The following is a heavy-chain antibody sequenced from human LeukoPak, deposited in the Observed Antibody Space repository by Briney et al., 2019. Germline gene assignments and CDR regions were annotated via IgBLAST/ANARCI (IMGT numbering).Heavy chain of an antibody. D-gene: IGHD6-25*01. CDR2: INHSGST. Sequence: SETLSLTCAVYGGSFSGYYWSWIRQPPGKGLEWIGEINHSGSTNNNPTLRSGVSTSVDTSKIQFSLKLSSVTAADTAVYYCARGEFGYGGYLTNWFDPWGQGTLVTVSS. V-gene: IGHV4-34*01. J-gene: IGHJ5*02. CDR1: GGSFSGYY. CDR3: ARGEFGYGGYLTNWFDP.